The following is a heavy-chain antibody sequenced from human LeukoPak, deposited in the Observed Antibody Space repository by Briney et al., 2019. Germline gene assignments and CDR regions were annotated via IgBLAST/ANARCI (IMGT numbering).Heavy chain of an antibody. CDR2: IYSGGST. J-gene: IGHJ4*02. V-gene: IGHV3-53*01. CDR1: GFTVSSNF. CDR3: ARASTTVPNLLDN. D-gene: IGHD4-17*01. Sequence: PGGSLRLSCAASGFTVSSNFMSWVRQAPGKGLEWVSVIYSGGSTFYADSVKGRFTISRDNAKNTLYLQMNSLRAEDTAVYYCARASTTVPNLLDNWGQGTLVTVSS.